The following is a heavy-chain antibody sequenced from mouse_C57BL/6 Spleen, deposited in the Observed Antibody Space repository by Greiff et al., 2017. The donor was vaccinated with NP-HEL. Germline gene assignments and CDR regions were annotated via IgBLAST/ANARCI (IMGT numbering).Heavy chain of an antibody. CDR2: IDPETGGN. CDR1: GYTFTDYE. V-gene: IGHV1-15*01. D-gene: IGHD2-1*01. J-gene: IGHJ4*01. Sequence: QVQLQQSGAELVRPGASVTLSCKASGYTFTDYEMHWVKQTPVHGLEWIGAIDPETGGNAYNPKFKGKAILTSDKATSTAYMELRSLTSEDSDVYYCTRGDYGNYRDYAMDYWGQGTSVTVSS. CDR3: TRGDYGNYRDYAMDY.